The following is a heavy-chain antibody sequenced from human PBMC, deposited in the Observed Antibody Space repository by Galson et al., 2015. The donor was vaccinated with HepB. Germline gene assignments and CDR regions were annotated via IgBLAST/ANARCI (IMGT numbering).Heavy chain of an antibody. CDR3: ARDPDRDGYNWGYYYYYGMDV. D-gene: IGHD5-24*01. J-gene: IGHJ6*02. CDR2: ISYDGSGE. Sequence: SLRLSCAASGFTFSRYDMHWVRQAPGKGLEWVALISYDGSGEYYADSVKGRFIISRDNSKNTLYLQMNSLRAEDTAVYYCARDPDRDGYNWGYYYYYGMDVWGQGTTVTVSS. V-gene: IGHV3-30*03. CDR1: GFTFSRYD.